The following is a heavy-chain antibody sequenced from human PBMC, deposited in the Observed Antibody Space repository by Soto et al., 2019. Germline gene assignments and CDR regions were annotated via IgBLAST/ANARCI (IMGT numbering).Heavy chain of an antibody. CDR3: ERGRQFYAIDY. V-gene: IGHV4-34*01. D-gene: IGHD2-2*01. CDR1: GTSFSGYY. Sequence: SETLSLTCAVSGTSFSGYYWSWIRQPPEKGLEWIAEINYSGSTSYNPSLKSRVTISVDTSKNQFSLKVNSVTAADTAVYYCERGRQFYAIDYWGQGTLVTVSS. J-gene: IGHJ4*02. CDR2: INYSGST.